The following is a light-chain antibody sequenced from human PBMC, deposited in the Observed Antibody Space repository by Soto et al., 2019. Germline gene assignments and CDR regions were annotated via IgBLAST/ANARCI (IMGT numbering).Light chain of an antibody. CDR2: GAS. CDR1: QSVSTN. J-gene: IGKJ1*01. CDR3: QQYGTSPWT. Sequence: RVMTQSPDTLSVSPGETATLSCRASQSVSTNLAWYQQKPGQAPRLLIYGASTRATGVSARFSGSGSGTDFTLTINRLEPEDFAVYYCQQYGTSPWTFGLGTKVEIK. V-gene: IGKV3-15*01.